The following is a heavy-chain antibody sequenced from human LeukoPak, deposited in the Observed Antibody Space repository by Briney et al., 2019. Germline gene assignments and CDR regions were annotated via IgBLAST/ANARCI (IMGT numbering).Heavy chain of an antibody. CDR3: ARDDRATILGMDV. Sequence: PGGSLRLSSAASGFTFSSYSMNWVRQAPGKGLEWVSSISSSSSYIYYADSVKGRFIISRDNAKNSLYLQINSLRAEDTAVYYCARDDRATILGMDVWGQGTTVTVSS. J-gene: IGHJ6*02. D-gene: IGHD1-26*01. CDR2: ISSSSSYI. V-gene: IGHV3-21*01. CDR1: GFTFSSYS.